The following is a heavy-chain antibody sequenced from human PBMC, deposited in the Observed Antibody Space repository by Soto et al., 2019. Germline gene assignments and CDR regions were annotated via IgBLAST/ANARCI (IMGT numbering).Heavy chain of an antibody. J-gene: IGHJ4*02. CDR2: IKPKSEGGTA. Sequence: EMQLVQSGGGLVKPGGSLRLSCVASRFNFSAAWLNWFRQAPGKGLEWVGRIKPKSEGGTADYAAPLKGRFTISRDDSQNTLHLQMDRLKTEDTAVYYCATVPYNSGPTWGLGALVTVSS. CDR3: ATVPYNSGPT. D-gene: IGHD6-19*01. V-gene: IGHV3-15*07. CDR1: RFNFSAAW.